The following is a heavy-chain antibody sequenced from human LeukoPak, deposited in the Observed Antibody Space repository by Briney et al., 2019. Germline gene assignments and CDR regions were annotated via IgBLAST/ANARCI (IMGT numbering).Heavy chain of an antibody. CDR3: ASMTFWSGYQYYGMDV. Sequence: SETLSLTCTVSGGSVSSGTTYWSWIRQPPGKGLEWIGYIYYSGSTNYNPFLKSRVTISVDTSKNRLSLKLSSVTAADTAVYYCASMTFWSGYQYYGMDVWGQGTTVTVSS. CDR1: GGSVSSGTTY. J-gene: IGHJ6*02. D-gene: IGHD3-3*01. V-gene: IGHV4-61*01. CDR2: IYYSGST.